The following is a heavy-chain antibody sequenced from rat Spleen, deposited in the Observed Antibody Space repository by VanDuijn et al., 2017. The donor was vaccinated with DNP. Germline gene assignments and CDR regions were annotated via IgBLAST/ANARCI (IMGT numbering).Heavy chain of an antibody. CDR1: GFTFSNYG. Sequence: EVQLVESGGGLVQPGRSLKLSCAASGFTFSNYGMAWVRQAPTKGLEWVASIITGGSKTYYRDSVKGRFTISRDNGKNTQYLQMDSLRSEETATYYCAKAGGYSPWYFDHWGQGVMVTVSS. CDR3: AKAGGYSPWYFDH. V-gene: IGHV5S13*01. CDR2: IITGGSKT. D-gene: IGHD1-11*01. J-gene: IGHJ2*01.